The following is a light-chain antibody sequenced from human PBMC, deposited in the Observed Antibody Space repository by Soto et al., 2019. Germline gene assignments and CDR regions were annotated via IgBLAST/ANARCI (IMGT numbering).Light chain of an antibody. Sequence: DLPMTQSPSSLSASVGDRVTITCRASQSISSYLNWYQQKPGKAPKLLIYAASSLQSGVPSRFSGSGSGTDFTLTISSLQPEDFATYYCQQSYSTPWTFGQGTTVEIK. V-gene: IGKV1-39*01. CDR2: AAS. CDR1: QSISSY. J-gene: IGKJ1*01. CDR3: QQSYSTPWT.